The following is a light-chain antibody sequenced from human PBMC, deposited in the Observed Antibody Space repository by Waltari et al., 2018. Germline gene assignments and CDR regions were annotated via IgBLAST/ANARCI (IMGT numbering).Light chain of an antibody. CDR1: NSDIGGYNF. CDR2: DLN. V-gene: IGLV2-14*03. Sequence: QSALTQPASVSGSPGQSITISCTGSNSDIGGYNFVSWYQQHPGKAPKLMIYDLNTRHSPVPHRFSASSSRNTASLTFSGIQAEDDFNYSFSSYTTSSTSAFGGGTKVTV. CDR3: SSYTTSSTSA. J-gene: IGLJ2*01.